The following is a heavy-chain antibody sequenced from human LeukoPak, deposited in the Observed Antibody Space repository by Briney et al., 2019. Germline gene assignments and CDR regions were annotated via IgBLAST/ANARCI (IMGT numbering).Heavy chain of an antibody. D-gene: IGHD6-6*01. J-gene: IGHJ6*02. CDR3: AKDLYTGSWYYGMDV. V-gene: IGHV4-4*02. Sequence: SGTLSLTCVVSVGXISSGNCWSWVRQSPGKGLEWIGEIYHNGTPNYNPSLKSRVTISADTFKNHFSLKLTSVTAADTAVYYCAKDLYTGSWYYGMDVWGQGTTVTVSS. CDR2: IYHNGTP. CDR1: VGXISSGNC.